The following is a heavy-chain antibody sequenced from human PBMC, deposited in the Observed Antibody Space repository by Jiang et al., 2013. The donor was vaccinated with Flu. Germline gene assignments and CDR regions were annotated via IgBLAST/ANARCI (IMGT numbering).Heavy chain of an antibody. J-gene: IGHJ4*02. CDR2: IDWDDDK. D-gene: IGHD3-22*01. V-gene: IGHV2-70*11. CDR1: GFSLSTSGMS. Sequence: PTQTLTLTCTFSGFSLSTSGMSVSWIRQPPGKALEWLARIDWDDDKYYSTSLKTRLTISKDTSKNQVVLMMTNMDPVDTATYYCARIRSFSRLYYDSSAYYIDYWGQGTLVTVSS. CDR3: ARIRSFSRLYYDSSAYYIDY.